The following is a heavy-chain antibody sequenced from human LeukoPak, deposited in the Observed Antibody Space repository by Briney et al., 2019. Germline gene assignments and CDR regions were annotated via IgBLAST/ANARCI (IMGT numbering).Heavy chain of an antibody. Sequence: GGSLRLSCAASGFTFSSYWMHWVRQAPGKGLEWVAVISYDGSNKYYADSVKGRFSISRDNSKNTLYLQMNSLRAEDTAVYYCAREHSGYSYGNTYYFDYWGQGTLVTVSS. CDR3: AREHSGYSYGNTYYFDY. J-gene: IGHJ4*02. CDR1: GFTFSSYW. V-gene: IGHV3-30-3*01. CDR2: ISYDGSNK. D-gene: IGHD5-18*01.